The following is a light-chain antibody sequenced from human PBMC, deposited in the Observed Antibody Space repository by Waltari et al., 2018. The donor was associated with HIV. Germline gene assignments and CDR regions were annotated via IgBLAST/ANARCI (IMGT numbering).Light chain of an antibody. CDR3: SSYGGNSNVV. V-gene: IGLV2-8*01. CDR2: EVN. CDR1: SRNVGYYNY. Sequence: QSALTPPPSASGSPGQSVTISCPGTSRNVGYYNYVSWYQQHPGKAPKLMIFEVNKRSSGVPDRFSGSKSGNTASLTVSGLQAEDEAEYFCSSYGGNSNVVFGGGTKLTVL. J-gene: IGLJ2*01.